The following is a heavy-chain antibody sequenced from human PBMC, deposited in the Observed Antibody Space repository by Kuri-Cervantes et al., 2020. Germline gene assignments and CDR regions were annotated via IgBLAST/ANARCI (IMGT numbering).Heavy chain of an antibody. CDR2: INHSGST. Sequence: ESLKISCAVYGGSFSGYYWSWIRQPPGKGLEWIGEINHSGSTNYNPSLKSRVTISVDTSKNQFSLKLSSVTAADTAVYYCAKTETTTVTPLSYYYYMDVWGKGTTVTVSS. J-gene: IGHJ6*03. V-gene: IGHV4-34*01. CDR3: AKTETTTVTPLSYYYYMDV. D-gene: IGHD4-17*01. CDR1: GGSFSGYY.